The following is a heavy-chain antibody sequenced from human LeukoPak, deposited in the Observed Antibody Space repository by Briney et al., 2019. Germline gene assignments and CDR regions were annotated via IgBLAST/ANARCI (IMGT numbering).Heavy chain of an antibody. CDR1: GFTFGDYA. Sequence: GRSLRLSCTASGFTFGDYAVSWVRQAPGKGLEWVADIKQDGSEKLYVNSVRGRFTISRDNAKMSLFLQMNSLRGEDTAVYYCARDNGVVHGVYYMDVWGKGTTVTVS. V-gene: IGHV3-7*01. CDR2: IKQDGSEK. J-gene: IGHJ6*03. D-gene: IGHD3-3*01. CDR3: ARDNGVVHGVYYMDV.